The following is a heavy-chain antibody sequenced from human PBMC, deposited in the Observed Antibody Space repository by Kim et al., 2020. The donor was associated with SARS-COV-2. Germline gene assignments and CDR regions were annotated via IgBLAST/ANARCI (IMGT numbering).Heavy chain of an antibody. CDR3: ARDGGPYYDILTGYYKANWFDP. CDR1: GGSISSYY. J-gene: IGHJ5*02. V-gene: IGHV4-59*01. CDR2: IYYSGST. Sequence: SETLSLTCTVSGGSISSYYWSWIRQPPGKGLEWIGYIYYSGSTNYNPSLKSRVTISVDTSKNQFSLKLSSVTAADTAVYYCARDGGPYYDILTGYYKANWFDPWGQGTLVTVSS. D-gene: IGHD3-9*01.